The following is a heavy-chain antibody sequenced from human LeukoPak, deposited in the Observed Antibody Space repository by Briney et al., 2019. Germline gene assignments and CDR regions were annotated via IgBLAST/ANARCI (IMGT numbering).Heavy chain of an antibody. CDR2: ISSSSSYI. CDR3: ARALFGYYGRVFFSEFDN. Sequence: PGGSLRLSCAASGFTFSSYSMNWVRQAPGKGLEWVSSISSSSSYIYYADSVKGRFTISRDNAKNSLYLQMNSLRAEDTAVYYCARALFGYYGRVFFSEFDNWGQGTLVTVSS. CDR1: GFTFSSYS. D-gene: IGHD4-17*01. J-gene: IGHJ4*02. V-gene: IGHV3-21*01.